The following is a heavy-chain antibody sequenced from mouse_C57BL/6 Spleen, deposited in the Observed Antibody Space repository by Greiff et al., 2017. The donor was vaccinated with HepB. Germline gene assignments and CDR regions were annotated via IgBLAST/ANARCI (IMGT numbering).Heavy chain of an antibody. CDR2: ISYDGSN. V-gene: IGHV3-6*01. CDR1: GYSITSGYY. D-gene: IGHD2-2*01. J-gene: IGHJ1*03. Sequence: EVKLVESGPGLVKPSQSLSLTCSVTGYSITSGYYWNWIRQFPGNKLEWMGYISYDGSNNYNPSLKNRISITRDTSKNQFFLKLNSVTTEDTATYYCASPMVTNWYFDVWGTGTTVTVSS. CDR3: ASPMVTNWYFDV.